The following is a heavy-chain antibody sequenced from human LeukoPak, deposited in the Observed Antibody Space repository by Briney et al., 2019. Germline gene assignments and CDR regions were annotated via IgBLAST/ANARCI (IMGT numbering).Heavy chain of an antibody. J-gene: IGHJ3*02. CDR2: INDSGGNT. CDR3: ARGIAVALTAFDI. Sequence: SGGSLRLSCAASGFTFSSYAMSWVRQAPGKGLEWVSLINDSGGNTYYADSVKGRFTISRDNSKNSLYLQMNSLRAEDTAVYYCARGIAVALTAFDIWGQGTMVTVSS. CDR1: GFTFSSYA. D-gene: IGHD6-19*01. V-gene: IGHV3-23*01.